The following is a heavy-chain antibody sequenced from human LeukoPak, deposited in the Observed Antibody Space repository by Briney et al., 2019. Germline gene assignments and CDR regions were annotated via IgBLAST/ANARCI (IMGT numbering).Heavy chain of an antibody. CDR3: VKDLRVVDGDKSAGHH. D-gene: IGHD5-24*01. CDR2: ISSNGRST. Sequence: GGSLRLSCSASGFTFSSYAMHWGRDAPGKGLGYVSAISSNGRSTYCGDSVKGRFTIARDNSQNTLYLQLSIPRDEDTAGHYYVKDLRVVDGDKSAGHHRGQGALVTVSS. J-gene: IGHJ4*02. V-gene: IGHV3-64D*09. CDR1: GFTFSSYA.